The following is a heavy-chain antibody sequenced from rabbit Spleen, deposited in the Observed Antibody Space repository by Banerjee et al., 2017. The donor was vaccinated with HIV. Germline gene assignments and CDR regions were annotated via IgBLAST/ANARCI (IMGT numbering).Heavy chain of an antibody. CDR1: GFTLSSYY. J-gene: IGHJ4*01. Sequence: QLEESAGGLVQPGGSLKLSCKASGFTLSSYYMNWVRQAPGKGLEWIGYIDPVFGITYYANWVNGRFSISRENAQNTVFLKMTSLTAADTATYFCARDGAGGSYFDLWGQGTLVTVS. V-gene: IGHV1S7*01. CDR3: ARDGAGGSYFDL. CDR2: IDPVFGIT. D-gene: IGHD8-1*01.